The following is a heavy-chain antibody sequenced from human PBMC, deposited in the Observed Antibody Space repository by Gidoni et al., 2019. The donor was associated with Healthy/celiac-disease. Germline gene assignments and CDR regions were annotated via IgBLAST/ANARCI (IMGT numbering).Heavy chain of an antibody. CDR3: ARDHRIAVAGPIYYYYYGMDV. CDR2: ISYDGSKT. V-gene: IGHV3-30-3*01. CDR1: GFTFSSYA. Sequence: VQPGRSLRLSCAASGFTFSSYAMHWVRQAPGKGLAWVAVISYDGSKTYYADSVKGRFTISRNNSKYTLYLQMNSLRAEDTAVYYCARDHRIAVAGPIYYYYYGMDVWGQGTTVTVSS. J-gene: IGHJ6*02. D-gene: IGHD6-13*01.